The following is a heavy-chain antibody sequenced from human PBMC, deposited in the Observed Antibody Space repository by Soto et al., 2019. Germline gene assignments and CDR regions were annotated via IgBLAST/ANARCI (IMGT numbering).Heavy chain of an antibody. Sequence: QVKLVESGGGVVQPGRSLRLSCAGSGFTFRTAGIHWVRQAPGRGLEWVAVISRDGSREYYADSVKGRFTISRDNSKNTLYLQMNSLRGEDTAVYYCAKEPAMGGSIFAYWGQGTLVTVSS. V-gene: IGHV3-30*18. CDR3: AKEPAMGGSIFAY. CDR1: GFTFRTAG. J-gene: IGHJ4*02. D-gene: IGHD1-1*01. CDR2: ISRDGSRE.